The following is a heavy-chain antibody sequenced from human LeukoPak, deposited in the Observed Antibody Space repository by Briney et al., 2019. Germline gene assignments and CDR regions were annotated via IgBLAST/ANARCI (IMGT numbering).Heavy chain of an antibody. V-gene: IGHV4-59*01. J-gene: IGHJ3*02. CDR1: GGSISTYY. D-gene: IGHD2-15*01. Sequence: SETLSLTCTVSGGSISTYYWSWIRQPPGKGLEWIGYIYYSGSTNYNPSLKSRVTISVDTSKNQFSLKLSPVTAADTAMYYCARGRNLRYCSGGSCYSDDAFDIWGQGTMVTVSS. CDR2: IYYSGST. CDR3: ARGRNLRYCSGGSCYSDDAFDI.